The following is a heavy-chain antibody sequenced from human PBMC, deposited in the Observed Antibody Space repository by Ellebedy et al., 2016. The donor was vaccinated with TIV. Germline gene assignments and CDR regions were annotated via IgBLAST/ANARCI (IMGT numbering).Heavy chain of an antibody. Sequence: SVKVSXXASGGTFSSYAISWVRQAPGQGLEWMGGIIPIFGTANYAQKFQGRVTITADESTSTAYMELSSLRSEDTAVYYCAISYSSGWYFPGNWYFDLWGRGTLVTVSS. V-gene: IGHV1-69*13. CDR2: IIPIFGTA. CDR1: GGTFSSYA. J-gene: IGHJ2*01. CDR3: AISYSSGWYFPGNWYFDL. D-gene: IGHD6-19*01.